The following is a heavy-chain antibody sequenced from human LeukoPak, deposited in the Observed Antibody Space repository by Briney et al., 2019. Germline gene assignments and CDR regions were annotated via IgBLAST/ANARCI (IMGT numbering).Heavy chain of an antibody. CDR2: IYTSGST. CDR1: GGSISSGSYY. D-gene: IGHD2-21*01. Sequence: PSETLSLTCTVSGGSISSGSYYWSWIRQPAGKGLEWIGRIYTSGSTYYNPSLKSRVTISVDRSKNQFSLKLSSVTAADTAVYYCARGTYCGGDCYDYWGQGTLVTVSS. J-gene: IGHJ4*02. V-gene: IGHV4-61*02. CDR3: ARGTYCGGDCYDY.